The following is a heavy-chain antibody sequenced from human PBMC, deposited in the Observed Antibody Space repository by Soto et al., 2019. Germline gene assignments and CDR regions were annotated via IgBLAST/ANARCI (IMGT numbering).Heavy chain of an antibody. CDR2: VNAYNGKT. J-gene: IGHJ4*02. Sequence: ASVKVSCKVSGHTLPELPMHWVRQAPGKGLEWMGRVNAYNGKTNYAQKFQGRVTMTTDTSTSTAYMELRSLRSDDTAVYYCAREAVSGRTGFDYWGQGTLVTVSS. D-gene: IGHD6-19*01. CDR3: AREAVSGRTGFDY. V-gene: IGHV1-18*01. CDR1: GHTLPELP.